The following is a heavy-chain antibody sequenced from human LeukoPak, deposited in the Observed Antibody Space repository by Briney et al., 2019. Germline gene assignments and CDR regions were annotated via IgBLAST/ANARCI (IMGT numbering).Heavy chain of an antibody. CDR2: INPNSGRT. CDR1: GYTFTSSD. CDR3: ARGRSGLAAAGTYDY. D-gene: IGHD6-13*01. J-gene: IGHJ4*02. Sequence: ASVKVSCKASGYTFTSSDINWVRQAVGQGLECMVWINPNSGRTGYAQKFQGRVTMTANTSISTAYMELRSLRFDDTAVYYCARGRSGLAAAGTYDYWGQGTLITVSS. V-gene: IGHV1-8*01.